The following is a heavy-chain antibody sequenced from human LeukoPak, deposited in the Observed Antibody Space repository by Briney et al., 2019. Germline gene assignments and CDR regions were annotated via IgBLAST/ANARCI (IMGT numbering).Heavy chain of an antibody. CDR2: MYHSGST. CDR3: AAAFDY. J-gene: IGHJ4*02. Sequence: PSETLSLTCTVSGGSISSYYWSWIRQPPGKGLEWIGNMYHSGSTYYNPSLESRVTISLDTSKNQFSLKLSSVTAADTAVYYCAAAFDYWGQGTLVTVSS. D-gene: IGHD6-25*01. CDR1: GGSISSYY. V-gene: IGHV4-59*04.